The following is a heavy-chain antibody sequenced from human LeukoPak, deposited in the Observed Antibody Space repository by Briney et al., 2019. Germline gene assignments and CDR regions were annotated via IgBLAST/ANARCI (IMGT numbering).Heavy chain of an antibody. V-gene: IGHV3-7*01. J-gene: IGHJ4*02. D-gene: IGHD6-19*01. Sequence: GSLRLSCAASGFSFSSYWMTWVRQAPGKGLEWVANIKQDGSEKYYVASVKGRFTISRDNAKNTLYLQMNSLRAEDTAVYHCASGSSGWYGEIWGQGTLVTVSS. CDR2: IKQDGSEK. CDR1: GFSFSSYW. CDR3: ASGSSGWYGEI.